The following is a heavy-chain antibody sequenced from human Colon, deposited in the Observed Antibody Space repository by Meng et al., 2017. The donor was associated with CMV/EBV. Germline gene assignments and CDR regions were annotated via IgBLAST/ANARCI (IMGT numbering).Heavy chain of an antibody. D-gene: IGHD3-10*01. CDR3: ARDVGSGSYQPRHYYGLDL. CDR2: VNWKGSST. V-gene: IGHV3-20*04. CDR1: GFNFDDYG. J-gene: IGHJ6*02. Sequence: GGSLRLSCIASGFNFDDYGMNWVRQVPGKGPEWVAGVNWKGSSTTYADSVKGRFTISRDNAKKLLFLQMNSLRDEDTALYYCARDVGSGSYQPRHYYGLDLWGPGTTVTVSS.